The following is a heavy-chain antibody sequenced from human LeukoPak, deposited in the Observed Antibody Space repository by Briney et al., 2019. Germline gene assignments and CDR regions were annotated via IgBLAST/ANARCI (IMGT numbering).Heavy chain of an antibody. CDR2: INHSGST. CDR1: GGSFSGYY. J-gene: IGHJ4*02. V-gene: IGHV4-34*01. D-gene: IGHD3-16*01. CDR3: ARGLGDYVWAVFDY. Sequence: PSETLSLTCAVYGGSFSGYYWSWIRQPPGKGLEWIGEINHSGSTNYNPSLKSRVTISVDTSKNQFSLKLSSVTAADTAVYYCARGLGDYVWAVFDYWGQGTLVTVSS.